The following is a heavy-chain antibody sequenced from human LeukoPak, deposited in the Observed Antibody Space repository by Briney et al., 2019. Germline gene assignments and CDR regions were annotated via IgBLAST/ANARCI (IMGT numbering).Heavy chain of an antibody. V-gene: IGHV5-51*01. CDR1: GYTFTTYA. CDR2: IFPGDSDT. D-gene: IGHD6-13*01. CDR3: ARRSSSSWTVDY. J-gene: IGHJ4*02. Sequence: ASVKVSCKASGYTFTTYAISWVRQAPGQGLEWMGIIFPGDSDTRYSPSFQGQVTISADKSISTAYLQWSSLKASDTAMYYCARRSSSSWTVDYWGQGTLVTVSS.